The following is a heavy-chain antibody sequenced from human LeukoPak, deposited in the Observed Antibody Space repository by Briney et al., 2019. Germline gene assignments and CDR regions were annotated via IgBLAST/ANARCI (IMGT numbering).Heavy chain of an antibody. CDR3: ARSAYYDILTGYYLFDY. D-gene: IGHD3-9*01. CDR1: GGTFSGYA. Sequence: GASVNVSCKASGGTFSGYAISWVRQAPGQGLEWMGGIIPIFGTANYAQKFQGRVTITADESTSTAYMELSSLRSEDTAVYYCARSAYYDILTGYYLFDYWGQGTLVTVSS. J-gene: IGHJ4*02. CDR2: IIPIFGTA. V-gene: IGHV1-69*13.